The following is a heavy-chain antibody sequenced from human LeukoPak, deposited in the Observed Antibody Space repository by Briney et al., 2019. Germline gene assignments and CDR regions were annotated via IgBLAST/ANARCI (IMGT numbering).Heavy chain of an antibody. CDR1: GFTFSSYG. Sequence: PGGSLRLSCAASGFTFSSYGMHWVRQAPGKGLEWVAVISYDGSNKYYADSVKGRLTISRDNSKDTLYLQVNSLRAEDTAVYYCAKDLSDYGVHPYYYYYGMDVWGQGTTVTVSS. D-gene: IGHD4-17*01. V-gene: IGHV3-30*18. CDR2: ISYDGSNK. CDR3: AKDLSDYGVHPYYYYYGMDV. J-gene: IGHJ6*02.